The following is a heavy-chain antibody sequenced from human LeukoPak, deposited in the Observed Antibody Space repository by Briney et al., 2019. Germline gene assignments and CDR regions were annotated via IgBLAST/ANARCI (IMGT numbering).Heavy chain of an antibody. CDR3: ARVDYGDYVPVYAFDI. CDR2: IYYSGST. D-gene: IGHD4-17*01. V-gene: IGHV4-59*01. CDR1: GGSISSYY. J-gene: IGHJ3*02. Sequence: RPSETLSRTCTVSGGSISSYYWSWIRQPPGKGLEWIGYIYYSGSTNYNPSLKSRVTISVDTSKNQFSLKPSSVTAADTAVYYCARVDYGDYVPVYAFDIRGQGTMVTVSS.